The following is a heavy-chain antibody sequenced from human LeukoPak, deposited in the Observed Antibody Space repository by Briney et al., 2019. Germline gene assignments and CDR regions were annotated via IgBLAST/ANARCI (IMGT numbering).Heavy chain of an antibody. CDR2: IYHSGST. Sequence: SQTLSLTCAVSGGSISSGGYSWSWIRQPPGKGLEWIGYIYHSGSTYYNPSLKSRVTISVDRSKNQFSLKLSSVTAADTAVYYCARDSGRSSGQYRQSAFDIWGQGTMVTVPS. CDR1: GGSISSGGYS. V-gene: IGHV4-30-2*01. D-gene: IGHD3-22*01. J-gene: IGHJ3*02. CDR3: ARDSGRSSGQYRQSAFDI.